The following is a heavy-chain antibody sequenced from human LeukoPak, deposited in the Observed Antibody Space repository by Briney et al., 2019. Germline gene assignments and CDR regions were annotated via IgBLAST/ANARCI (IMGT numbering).Heavy chain of an antibody. D-gene: IGHD2-15*01. CDR2: INPSGGST. CDR3: ATSVVVVAALDY. V-gene: IGHV1-46*01. CDR1: GYTFTSYY. Sequence: ASVKVSCKASGYTFTSYYMRWVRQAPGQGLEWMGIINPSGGSTSYAQKFQGRVTMTRDTSTSTVYMELSSLRSEDTAVYYCATSVVVVAALDYWGQGTLVTVSS. J-gene: IGHJ4*02.